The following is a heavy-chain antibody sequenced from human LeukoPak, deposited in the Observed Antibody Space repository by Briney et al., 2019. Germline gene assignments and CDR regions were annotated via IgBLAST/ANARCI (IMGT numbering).Heavy chain of an antibody. CDR1: GYTFTSFG. D-gene: IGHD4-17*01. J-gene: IGHJ4*02. Sequence: ASVKVSCKASGYTFTSFGINWVRQAPGQGLEWMGWISAYNGNTNYAQKLHGRVTMTTDISTSTAYMELRSLRSDDTAVYYCARRTPMTTVATSTFDYWGQGTQVTVSS. CDR3: ARRTPMTTVATSTFDY. V-gene: IGHV1-18*01. CDR2: ISAYNGNT.